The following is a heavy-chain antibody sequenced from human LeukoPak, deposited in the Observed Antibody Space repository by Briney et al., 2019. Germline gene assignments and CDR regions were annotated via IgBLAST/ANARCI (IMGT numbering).Heavy chain of an antibody. CDR2: VSSSSSTM. D-gene: IGHD2-2*01. V-gene: IGHV3-48*01. J-gene: IGHJ3*02. CDR1: GFTCSTYT. CDR3: ARDGSGLGYCSSPNCRGPFDI. Sequence: GGSLRLSCAASGFTCSTYTMNWVRQAPGKGLEWVSSVSSSSSTMYYADSVKGRFTISRDNAKNSLYLQMNSLRAEDTAVYYCARDGSGLGYCSSPNCRGPFDIWGQGTMVTVSS.